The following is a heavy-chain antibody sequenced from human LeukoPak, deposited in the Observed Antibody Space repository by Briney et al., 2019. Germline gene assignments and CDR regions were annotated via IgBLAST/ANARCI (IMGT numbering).Heavy chain of an antibody. V-gene: IGHV3-11*06. J-gene: IGHJ4*02. CDR2: ISSSSSYT. Sequence: GGSLRLSCAASGFTFSDYYMSWIRQALGKGLEWVSFISSSSSYTNYADSVKGRFTISRDNAKNSLYLQMNSLRAEDTAVYYCARGGADYVIGYWGQGTLVTVSS. CDR1: GFTFSDYY. D-gene: IGHD4-17*01. CDR3: ARGGADYVIGY.